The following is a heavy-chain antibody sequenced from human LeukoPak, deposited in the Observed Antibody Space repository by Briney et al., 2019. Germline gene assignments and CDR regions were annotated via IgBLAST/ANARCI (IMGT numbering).Heavy chain of an antibody. D-gene: IGHD4-11*01. Sequence: SETLSFTCTVSGGSISGSSYYWGWIRQPPGKGLEWIGSIYYSGSTYYKPSLKSRVTMSVDTSKNQFSLKLSSVTAADTAVYYCVRPQRYSNYALDYWGQGTLVTVSS. CDR2: IYYSGST. CDR3: VRPQRYSNYALDY. V-gene: IGHV4-39*01. J-gene: IGHJ4*02. CDR1: GGSISGSSYY.